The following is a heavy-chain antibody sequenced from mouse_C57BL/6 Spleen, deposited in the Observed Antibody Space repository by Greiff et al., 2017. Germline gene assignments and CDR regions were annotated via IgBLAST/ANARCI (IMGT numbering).Heavy chain of an antibody. CDR2: IDPETGGT. CDR1: GYTFTDYE. V-gene: IGHV1-15*01. CDR3: TRKGGYYVGFDY. J-gene: IGHJ2*01. Sequence: VKLMESGAELVRPGASVTLSCKASGYTFTDYEMHWVKQTPVHGLEWIGAIDPETGGTAYNQKFKGKAILTADKSSSTAYMELRSLTSEDSAVYYCTRKGGYYVGFDYWGQGTTLTVSS. D-gene: IGHD2-3*01.